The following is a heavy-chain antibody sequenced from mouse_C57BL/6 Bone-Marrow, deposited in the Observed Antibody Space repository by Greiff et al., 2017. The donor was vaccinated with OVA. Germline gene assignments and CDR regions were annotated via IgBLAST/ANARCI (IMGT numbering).Heavy chain of an antibody. D-gene: IGHD1-1*01. CDR3: ARRYYYGGGYFDV. CDR2: IDPSDSET. J-gene: IGHJ1*03. V-gene: IGHV1-52*01. CDR1: GYTFTSYW. Sequence: VQLQQPGAELVRPGSSVKLSCKASGYTFTSYWMHWVKQRPIQGLEWIGNIDPSDSETHYNQKFKDKATLTVDKSSSTAYMQLSSLPSEDSAVYYCARRYYYGGGYFDVWGTGTTVTVSS.